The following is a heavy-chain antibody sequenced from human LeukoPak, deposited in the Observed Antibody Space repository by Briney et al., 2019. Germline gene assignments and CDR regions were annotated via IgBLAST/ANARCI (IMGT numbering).Heavy chain of an antibody. J-gene: IGHJ3*02. Sequence: ASVKVSCTASGYTFTGYYMYWVRQAPGQGLEWMGWINPNSGGTNYAQKFQGRVTMTRDTSISTAYMELSRLRSDDTAVYYCARDLGHSSGWYGGAFDIWGQGTMVTVSS. V-gene: IGHV1-2*02. CDR1: GYTFTGYY. CDR3: ARDLGHSSGWYGGAFDI. CDR2: INPNSGGT. D-gene: IGHD6-19*01.